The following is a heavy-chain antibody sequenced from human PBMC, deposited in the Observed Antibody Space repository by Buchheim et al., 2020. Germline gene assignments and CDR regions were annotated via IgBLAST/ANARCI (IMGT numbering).Heavy chain of an antibody. Sequence: EVQLVESGGGLVQPGGSLRLSCAASGFTFSTYWMSWVRQAPGKGLEWVANIKEDGSDKYYVDYVKGRFTVSRDNAKNYLYLQLNSLRSEDTAVYYCARDFWWLWDYWGQGTL. V-gene: IGHV3-7*01. CDR2: IKEDGSDK. D-gene: IGHD2-15*01. J-gene: IGHJ4*02. CDR3: ARDFWWLWDY. CDR1: GFTFSTYW.